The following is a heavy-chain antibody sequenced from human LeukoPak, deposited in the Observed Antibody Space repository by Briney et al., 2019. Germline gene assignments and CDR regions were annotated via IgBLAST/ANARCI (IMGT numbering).Heavy chain of an antibody. CDR1: GYTFTGYY. CDR2: INPNSGGT. Sequence: GASVKVSCKASGYTFTGYYMHWVRQAPGQGLEWMGWINPNSGGTNYAQKFQGRVTMTRDTSTSTVYMELSSLRSEDTAVYYCARAGYCSSTSCYKDAFDIWGQGTMVTVSS. D-gene: IGHD2-2*02. J-gene: IGHJ3*02. V-gene: IGHV1-2*02. CDR3: ARAGYCSSTSCYKDAFDI.